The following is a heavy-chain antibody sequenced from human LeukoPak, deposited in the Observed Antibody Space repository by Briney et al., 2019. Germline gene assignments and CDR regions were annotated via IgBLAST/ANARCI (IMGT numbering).Heavy chain of an antibody. Sequence: PSETLSLTCTVSGGSISSYYWNWIRQPPGKGLEWIGYIYYSGSTNYNPSLKSRVTISVDTSKNQFSLKLSSVTAANTAVYYCARGGWYPESFQHWGQGALVTVSS. D-gene: IGHD6-19*01. CDR1: GGSISSYY. CDR3: ARGGWYPESFQH. CDR2: IYYSGST. V-gene: IGHV4-59*01. J-gene: IGHJ1*01.